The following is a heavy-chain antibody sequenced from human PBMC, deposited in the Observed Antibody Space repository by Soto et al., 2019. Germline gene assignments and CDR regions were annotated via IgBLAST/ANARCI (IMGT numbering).Heavy chain of an antibody. V-gene: IGHV5-51*01. Sequence: GESLKISCKGSGYSFTSYWIGWVRQMPGKGLEWMGIIYPGDSDTRYSPSFQGQVTISADKSISTAYLQWSSLKASDTAMYYCARHGIAMATPLSVHYYYYMDVWGKGTTVTVSS. CDR3: ARHGIAMATPLSVHYYYYMDV. D-gene: IGHD5-18*01. CDR1: GYSFTSYW. CDR2: IYPGDSDT. J-gene: IGHJ6*03.